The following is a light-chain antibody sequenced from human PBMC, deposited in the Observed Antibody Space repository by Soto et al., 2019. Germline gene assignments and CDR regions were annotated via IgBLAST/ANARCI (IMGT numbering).Light chain of an antibody. CDR1: QSVSSY. V-gene: IGKV3-11*01. Sequence: EIVLTQSPATLSLSPGERATLSFGASQSVSSYLAWYQQKPGQAPRLLIYDACNRATGIPARFSGSGSGTDFTLTISSLEPEDFAVYYCQQRSNWPPTFGQGTKVDI. J-gene: IGKJ1*01. CDR2: DAC. CDR3: QQRSNWPPT.